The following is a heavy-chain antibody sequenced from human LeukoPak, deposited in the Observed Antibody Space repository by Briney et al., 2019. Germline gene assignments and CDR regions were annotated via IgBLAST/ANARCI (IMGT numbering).Heavy chain of an antibody. CDR2: IIPIFGTA. J-gene: IGHJ6*02. CDR1: GGTFSSYA. Sequence: SVKVSCKASGGTFSSYAISWVRQAPGQGLEWMGGIIPIFGTANYAQKFQGRVTITADESTSTAYMELSSLRSEDTAVYYCARVLVVQLEPNYYYYYGMDVWGQGTTVTVSS. CDR3: ARVLVVQLEPNYYYYYGMDV. V-gene: IGHV1-69*13. D-gene: IGHD1-1*01.